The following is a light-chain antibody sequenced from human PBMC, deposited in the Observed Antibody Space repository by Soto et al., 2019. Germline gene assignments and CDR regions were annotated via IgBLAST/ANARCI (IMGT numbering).Light chain of an antibody. CDR2: TAS. V-gene: IGKV1-6*01. CDR1: QDIRND. J-gene: IGKJ1*01. Sequence: AIQMTQSPSSLSASAGDRVTITCRASQDIRNDLGWFQQKPGKAPKLLINTASTLQSGVSSRFSGSGSGTDFTLTISSLQPEDFATYYCLQDYIYPWTFGQGTKVDIK. CDR3: LQDYIYPWT.